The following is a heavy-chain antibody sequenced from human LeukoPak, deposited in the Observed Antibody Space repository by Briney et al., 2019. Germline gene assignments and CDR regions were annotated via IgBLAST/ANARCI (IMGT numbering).Heavy chain of an antibody. CDR3: AKALRGLGYCSGGSCPDAFDI. Sequence: GGSLRLSCAASGFTFDDYAMPWVRQAPGEGLEWVSGISWNSGSIGYADSVKGRFTISRDNAKNSLYLQMNSLRAEDTALYYCAKALRGLGYCSGGSCPDAFDIWGQGTMVTVSS. D-gene: IGHD2-15*01. CDR1: GFTFDDYA. CDR2: ISWNSGSI. J-gene: IGHJ3*02. V-gene: IGHV3-9*01.